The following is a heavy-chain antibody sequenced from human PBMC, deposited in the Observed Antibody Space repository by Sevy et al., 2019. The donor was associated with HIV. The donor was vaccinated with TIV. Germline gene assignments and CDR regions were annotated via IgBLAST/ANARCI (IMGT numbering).Heavy chain of an antibody. CDR3: AGENAWGRGYS. CDR2: IYYNGPI. J-gene: IGHJ4*02. Sequence: SETLSLTCTVSGDSSGSGYYYWGWIRQPPGKGLEWIANIYYNGPIHFNPSLKSRVTLSLDTSKNQFSLRLSSVTAADTAMYYCAGENAWGRGYSWGQGTLVTVSS. D-gene: IGHD1-26*01. V-gene: IGHV4-61*01. CDR1: GDSSGSGYYY.